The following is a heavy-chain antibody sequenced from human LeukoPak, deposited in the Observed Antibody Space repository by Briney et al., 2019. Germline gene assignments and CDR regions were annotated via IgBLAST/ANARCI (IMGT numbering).Heavy chain of an antibody. V-gene: IGHV4-34*01. CDR2: INHSGGT. Sequence: SETLSLTCAVYGGSFSGYYWSWIRQPPGKGLEWIGEINHSGGTNYNPSLKSRVTISVDTSKNQFSLKLSSVTAADTAVYYCARVGGKYCSCGSCYDWFDPWGQGTLVTVSS. CDR3: ARVGGKYCSCGSCYDWFDP. D-gene: IGHD2-15*01. CDR1: GGSFSGYY. J-gene: IGHJ5*02.